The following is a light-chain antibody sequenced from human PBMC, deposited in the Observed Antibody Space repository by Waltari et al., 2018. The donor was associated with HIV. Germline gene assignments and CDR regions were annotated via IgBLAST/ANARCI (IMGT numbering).Light chain of an antibody. CDR2: EVT. Sequence: QSALTQPASVSGSPGQAIPISCHGTRRNVGSDDLVYWYQQHPGEAPKLIIYEVTKRPSGVSNRFSGSKSGNTASLTISGLQAEDEADYYCCSCPRSGIRYVFGTGTKVTVL. J-gene: IGLJ1*01. CDR1: RRNVGSDDL. V-gene: IGLV2-23*02. CDR3: CSCPRSGIRYV.